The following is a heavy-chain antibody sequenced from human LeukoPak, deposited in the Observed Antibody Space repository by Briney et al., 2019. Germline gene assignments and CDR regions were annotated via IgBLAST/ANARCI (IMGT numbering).Heavy chain of an antibody. J-gene: IGHJ4*02. D-gene: IGHD3-3*01. CDR2: ISGSGGST. CDR3: AKEYYDFWSAPKPGDY. Sequence: GGSLRLSCAASGFTFSSYAMSWVRQAPGKGLEWVSAISGSGGSTYYADSVKGRFTISRDNSKNTLYLQMNSLRAEDTAVYYCAKEYYDFWSAPKPGDYWGQGTLVTVSS. V-gene: IGHV3-23*01. CDR1: GFTFSSYA.